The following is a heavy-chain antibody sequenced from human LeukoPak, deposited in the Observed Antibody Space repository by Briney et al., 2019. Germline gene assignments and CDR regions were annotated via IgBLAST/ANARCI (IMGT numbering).Heavy chain of an antibody. CDR2: IYYSGST. V-gene: IGHV4-61*01. Sequence: SETLSLTCTVSGGSISSSSYYWSWIRQPPGTGLEWIGYIYYSGSTNYNPSLKSRVTISVDTSKNQFSLKLSSVTAADTAVYYCAVLGYYDSSGYHKNPYHAFDIWGQGTMVTVSS. CDR1: GGSISSSSYY. D-gene: IGHD3-22*01. J-gene: IGHJ3*02. CDR3: AVLGYYDSSGYHKNPYHAFDI.